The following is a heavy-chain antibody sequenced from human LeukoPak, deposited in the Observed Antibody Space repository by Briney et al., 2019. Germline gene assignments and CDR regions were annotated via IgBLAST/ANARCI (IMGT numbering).Heavy chain of an antibody. CDR2: TYSGGST. J-gene: IGHJ6*02. Sequence: GGSLRLSCAASGFTVSSNYMSWVRQAPGKGLEWVSVTYSGGSTYYADSVKGRFTISRDNSKNTLYLQMNSLRAEDTAVYYCARDEVTPTSYGMDVWGQGTTVTVSS. D-gene: IGHD3-10*01. V-gene: IGHV3-66*01. CDR1: GFTVSSNY. CDR3: ARDEVTPTSYGMDV.